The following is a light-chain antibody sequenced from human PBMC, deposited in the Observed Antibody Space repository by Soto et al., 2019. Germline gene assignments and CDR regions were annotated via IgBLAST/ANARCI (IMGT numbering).Light chain of an antibody. V-gene: IGLV2-14*02. Sequence: QAASVSGSPGQSITISCTGTSGDVGSHNLVSWYQQHPGKAPKLMIYEGSKRPSGVSNRFSGSKSANTASLTISGLQSEDEADYYCSSYTASGTLYVFGPGTKVTVL. J-gene: IGLJ1*01. CDR3: SSYTASGTLYV. CDR1: SGDVGSHNL. CDR2: EGS.